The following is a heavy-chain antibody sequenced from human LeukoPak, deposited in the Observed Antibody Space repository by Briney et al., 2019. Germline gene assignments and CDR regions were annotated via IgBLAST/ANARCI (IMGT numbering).Heavy chain of an antibody. CDR2: INHSGST. J-gene: IGHJ4*02. D-gene: IGHD3-3*01. CDR3: ARGRGRFLEWLSYRSYDY. Sequence: SETLSLTCAVYGGSFSGYYWSWIRQPPRKGLEWIGEINHSGSTNYNPSLKSRVTISVDTSKHQFSLKLSSVTAADTAVYYCARGRGRFLEWLSYRSYDYWGQGTLVTVSS. CDR1: GGSFSGYY. V-gene: IGHV4-34*01.